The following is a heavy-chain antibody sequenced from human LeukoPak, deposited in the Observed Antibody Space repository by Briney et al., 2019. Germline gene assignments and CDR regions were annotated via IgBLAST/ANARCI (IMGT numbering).Heavy chain of an antibody. Sequence: SVTVSCKASGGTFSSYAISWVRQAPGQGLEWMGGIIPIFGTANYAQKFQGRVTITADESTSTAYMELSSLRSEDTAVYYCARGAPKGFSSSWYGRFDHWGQGTLVTVSS. V-gene: IGHV1-69*13. D-gene: IGHD6-13*01. J-gene: IGHJ4*02. CDR3: ARGAPKGFSSSWYGRFDH. CDR2: IIPIFGTA. CDR1: GGTFSSYA.